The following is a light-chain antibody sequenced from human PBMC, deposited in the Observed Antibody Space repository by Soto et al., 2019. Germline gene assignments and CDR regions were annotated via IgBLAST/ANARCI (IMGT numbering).Light chain of an antibody. CDR2: EVN. CDR3: SSYSRSINYV. V-gene: IGLV2-8*01. J-gene: IGLJ1*01. Sequence: RPPSAYGSPGQSINISCTGSNNDIGGYTYVSWYQQLPGKDPKLIIYEVNKRPSGIPDRLSGSTSGKTASLTVSGLQPEDEAEYFCSSYSRSINYVFGTGPKV. CDR1: NNDIGGYTY.